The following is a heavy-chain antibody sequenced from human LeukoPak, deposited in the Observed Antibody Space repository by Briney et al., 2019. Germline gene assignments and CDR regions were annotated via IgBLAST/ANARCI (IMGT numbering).Heavy chain of an antibody. D-gene: IGHD3-10*01. V-gene: IGHV3-30*04. CDR3: ARPSHYGSGSYYSSFDY. Sequence: GGSLRLSCAASGFTFSSYAMHWVRQAPGKGLEWVAVISYDGSNKYYADSVKGRFTISRDNSKNTLYLQMNSLRAEDTAVYYCARPSHYGSGSYYSSFDYRGQGTLVTVSS. CDR1: GFTFSSYA. CDR2: ISYDGSNK. J-gene: IGHJ4*02.